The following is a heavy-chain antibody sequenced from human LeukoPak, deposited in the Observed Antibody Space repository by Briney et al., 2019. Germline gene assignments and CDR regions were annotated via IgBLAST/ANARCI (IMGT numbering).Heavy chain of an antibody. CDR3: ASTGGVVPAASVEGFDY. V-gene: IGHV1-69*05. Sequence: SVKVSCKASGGTFSSYAISWVRQAPGQGLEWMGGIIPIFGTANYAQKFQGRVTITTDESTSTAYMELSSLRSEDTAVYYCASTGGVVPAASVEGFDYWGQGTLVTVSS. CDR1: GGTFSSYA. D-gene: IGHD2-2*01. J-gene: IGHJ4*02. CDR2: IIPIFGTA.